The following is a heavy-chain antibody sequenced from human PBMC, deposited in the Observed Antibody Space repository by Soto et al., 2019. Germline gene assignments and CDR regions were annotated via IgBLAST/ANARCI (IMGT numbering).Heavy chain of an antibody. CDR2: IYSDGSGT. V-gene: IGHV3-74*01. J-gene: IGHJ4*02. D-gene: IGHD5-18*01. CDR1: GFTFSNFW. CDR3: ATLNSFGSDY. Sequence: EVQLVESGGGLVQPGGSLRLSCAASGFTFSNFWMHWVRQAPGKGLVWVSRIYSDGSGTTYADSVKGRFTISRDNAKSTLYLQMNSLRAEDTALYYGATLNSFGSDYWGRGTLVTVSS.